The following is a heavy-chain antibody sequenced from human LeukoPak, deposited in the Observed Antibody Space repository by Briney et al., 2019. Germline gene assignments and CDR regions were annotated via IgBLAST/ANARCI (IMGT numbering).Heavy chain of an antibody. CDR1: GFTFSSYS. CDR3: ARDNDSSGHYYFDY. D-gene: IGHD3-22*01. CDR2: ISRSSSYI. J-gene: IGHJ4*02. Sequence: PGGSLRLSCAASGFTFSSYSMNWVRQAPGKGLEWVSSISRSSSYIYYADSVKGRFTISRDNAKNLLYLQMNSLRAEDTAVYYCARDNDSSGHYYFDYWGQGTLVTVSS. V-gene: IGHV3-21*01.